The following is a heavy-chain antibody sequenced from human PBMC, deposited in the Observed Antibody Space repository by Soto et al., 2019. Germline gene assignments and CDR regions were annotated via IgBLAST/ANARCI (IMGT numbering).Heavy chain of an antibody. J-gene: IGHJ4*02. D-gene: IGHD6-13*01. V-gene: IGHV3-73*01. CDR3: TRRLAGTRDFDY. CDR2: IRSKANSYAT. CDR1: GFTFSGSA. Sequence: PGGSLRLSCAASGFTFSGSAMHWVRQASGKGLEWVGRIRSKANSYATAYAASVKGRFTISRDDSKNTAYLQMNSPKTEDTAVYYCTRRLAGTRDFDYWGQGTLVTVSS.